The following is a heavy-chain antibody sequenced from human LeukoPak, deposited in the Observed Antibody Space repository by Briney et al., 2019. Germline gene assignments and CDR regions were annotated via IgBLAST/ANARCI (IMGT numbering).Heavy chain of an antibody. Sequence: GSLRLSCAASGFTFSSYAMSWIRQPAGKGLEWIGRIYTSGSTNYNPSLKSRVTMSVDTSKNQFSLKLSSVTAADTAVYYCARSGITMVTHFDYWAREPWSPSPQ. CDR2: IYTSGST. CDR1: GFTFSSYA. V-gene: IGHV4-4*07. J-gene: IGHJ4*02. D-gene: IGHD3-10*01. CDR3: ARSGITMVTHFDY.